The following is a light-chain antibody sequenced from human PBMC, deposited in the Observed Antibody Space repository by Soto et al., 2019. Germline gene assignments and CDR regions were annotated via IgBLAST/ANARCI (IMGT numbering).Light chain of an antibody. J-gene: IGLJ3*02. CDR3: EAWDSTTRV. CDR2: LEGSGSY. Sequence: QLVLTQSSSASASLGSSVKLTCTLSSGHRSYIIAWHQQQPGKAPRYLMKLEGSGSYNKGSGVPDRFSGSSSGADRYLAISILQFEDEADYYCEAWDSTTRVFGGGTQLTVL. CDR1: SGHRSYI. V-gene: IGLV4-60*02.